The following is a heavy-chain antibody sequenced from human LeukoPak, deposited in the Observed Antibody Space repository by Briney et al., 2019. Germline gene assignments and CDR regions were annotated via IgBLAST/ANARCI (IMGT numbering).Heavy chain of an antibody. J-gene: IGHJ4*02. D-gene: IGHD3-9*01. V-gene: IGHV3-23*01. Sequence: PGGSLRLSCAASGFTFSSYAMSWVRQAPGKGLEWVSAISGSGGSTYYADSVKGRFTISRDNSKNTLYLQMNSLRAEDTAVYYCAKEPLRYFDWSLPYFDYWGQGTLVTVSS. CDR1: GFTFSSYA. CDR2: ISGSGGST. CDR3: AKEPLRYFDWSLPYFDY.